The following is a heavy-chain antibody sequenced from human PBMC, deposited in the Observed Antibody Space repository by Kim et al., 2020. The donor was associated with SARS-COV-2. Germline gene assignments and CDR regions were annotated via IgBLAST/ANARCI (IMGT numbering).Heavy chain of an antibody. CDR3: ARVGGVTMVRGPYGMDV. CDR2: IIPIFGTA. CDR1: GGTFSSYA. J-gene: IGHJ6*02. Sequence: SVKVSCKASGGTFSSYAISWVRQAPGQGLEWMGGIIPIFGTANYAQKFQGRVTITADESTSTAYMELSSLRSEDTAVYYCARVGGVTMVRGPYGMDVWGQGTTLTVSS. D-gene: IGHD3-10*01. V-gene: IGHV1-69*13.